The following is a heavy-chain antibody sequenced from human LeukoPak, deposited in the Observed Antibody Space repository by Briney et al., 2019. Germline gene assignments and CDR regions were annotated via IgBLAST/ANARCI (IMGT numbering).Heavy chain of an antibody. CDR1: GYTFTGYY. J-gene: IGHJ4*02. V-gene: IGHV1-2*02. CDR3: AREVDGTMVLNKNYYFDY. Sequence: ASVKVSCKASGYTFTGYYMHWVRQAPGQGLEWMGWINPNSGGTNYAQKFQGRVTMTRDTSIGTAYMELSRLRSDDTAVYYCAREVDGTMVLNKNYYFDYWGQGTLVTVSS. D-gene: IGHD1-7*01. CDR2: INPNSGGT.